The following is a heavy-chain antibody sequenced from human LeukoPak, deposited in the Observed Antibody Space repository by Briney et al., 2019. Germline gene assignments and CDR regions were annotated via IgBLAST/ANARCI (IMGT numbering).Heavy chain of an antibody. CDR3: ARDSPGLVVSAANWFDP. V-gene: IGHV4-39*07. Sequence: PSETLSLTCTVSGGSISSYYWSWIRQPPGKGLEWIGSIYYSGSTYYNPSLKSRVTISVDTSKNQFSLKLSSVTAADTAVYYCARDSPGLVVSAANWFDPWGQGTLVTVSS. CDR2: IYYSGST. J-gene: IGHJ5*02. CDR1: GGSISSYY. D-gene: IGHD2-2*01.